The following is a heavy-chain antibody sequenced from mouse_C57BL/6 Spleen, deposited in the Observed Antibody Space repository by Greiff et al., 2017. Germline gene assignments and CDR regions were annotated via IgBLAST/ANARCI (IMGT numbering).Heavy chain of an antibody. Sequence: QVQLQQPGAELVRPGTSVKLSCKASGYTFTSYWMHWVKQRPGQGLEWIGVIDPSDSYTNYNQKFKGKATLTVDTSSSTAYMQLSSLTSEDSAVYYCARGNYYGSSLFDYWGQGTTLTVSS. J-gene: IGHJ2*01. D-gene: IGHD1-1*01. CDR1: GYTFTSYW. V-gene: IGHV1-59*01. CDR3: ARGNYYGSSLFDY. CDR2: IDPSDSYT.